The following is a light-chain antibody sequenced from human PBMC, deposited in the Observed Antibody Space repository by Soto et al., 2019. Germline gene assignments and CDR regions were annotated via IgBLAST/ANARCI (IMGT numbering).Light chain of an antibody. CDR2: VVS. Sequence: QSALTQPPSASGSPGQSVTISCTGTSSDVGGYNYVSWYQQHPGKAPKLMIYVVSKRPSGVPDRFSGSKSGNTASLTVSGLQAEDEADYYCSSYAGSNNPWVFGGGTKLTVL. J-gene: IGLJ3*02. CDR3: SSYAGSNNPWV. CDR1: SSDVGGYNY. V-gene: IGLV2-8*01.